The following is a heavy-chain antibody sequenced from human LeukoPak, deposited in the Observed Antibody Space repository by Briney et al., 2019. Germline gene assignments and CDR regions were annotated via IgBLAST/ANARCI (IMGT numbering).Heavy chain of an antibody. D-gene: IGHD2-21*02. CDR3: AKGGDYYYYYGMDV. CDR1: GFTFSSYA. J-gene: IGHJ6*02. Sequence: GGSLRLSCAASGFTFSSYAMSWVRQAPGKGLEWVSAISGSGGSTYYADSVKGRFTISRDNSKNTLYLQMNSLRAEDTAVYYCAKGGDYYYYYGMDVWDQGTTVTVSS. V-gene: IGHV3-23*01. CDR2: ISGSGGST.